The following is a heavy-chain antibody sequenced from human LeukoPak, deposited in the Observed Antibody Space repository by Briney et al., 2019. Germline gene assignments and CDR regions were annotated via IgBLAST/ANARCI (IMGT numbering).Heavy chain of an antibody. CDR1: GGSISSHYY. CDR2: IYYSGST. D-gene: IGHD3-10*01. J-gene: IGHJ4*02. V-gene: IGHV4-39*01. Sequence: PSETLSLTCTVSGGSISSHYYWIWIRQPPGKGLEWIGSIYYSGSTYYNPSLKSRVTISVDTSKNQFSLKLSSLTAAETAVYYCVRQYGSGSSYTPVVDLWGQGTLVTVSS. CDR3: VRQYGSGSSYTPVVDL.